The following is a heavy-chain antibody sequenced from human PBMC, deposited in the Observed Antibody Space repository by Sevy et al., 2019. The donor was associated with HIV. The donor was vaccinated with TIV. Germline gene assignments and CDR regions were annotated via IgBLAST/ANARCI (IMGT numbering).Heavy chain of an antibody. CDR3: AMGGSLASAFDI. Sequence: GGSLRLSCAASGFTFSSYAMHWVRQAPGKGLEWVAVISYDGSNKYYAHSVKGRFTISRDNSKNTLYLQMNSLRAEDTAVYYCAMGGSLASAFDIWGQGTMVTVSS. CDR2: ISYDGSNK. CDR1: GFTFSSYA. D-gene: IGHD1-26*01. J-gene: IGHJ3*02. V-gene: IGHV3-30-3*01.